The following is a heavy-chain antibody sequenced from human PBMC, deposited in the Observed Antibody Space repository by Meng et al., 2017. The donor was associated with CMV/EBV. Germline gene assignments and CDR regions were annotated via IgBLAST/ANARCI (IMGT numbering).Heavy chain of an antibody. V-gene: IGHV4-39*07. Sequence: QQRLYKPAPGLVTRAETLSLACAGAGASINSAHNSWGWIRQPPGKGLEWIASIYYSKSTYYNPSLKSRVTIAVDTSKNQFSLRLSSVTAADTAVYYCARHGMWLIRNAYWGQGTLVTVSS. J-gene: IGHJ4*02. CDR1: GASINSAHNS. CDR2: IYYSKST. D-gene: IGHD2-21*01. CDR3: ARHGMWLIRNAY.